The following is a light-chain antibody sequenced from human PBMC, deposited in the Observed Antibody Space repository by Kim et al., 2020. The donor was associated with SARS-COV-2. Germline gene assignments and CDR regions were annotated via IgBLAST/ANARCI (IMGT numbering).Light chain of an antibody. CDR1: QSVSYS. V-gene: IGKV1-39*01. J-gene: IGKJ2*01. Sequence: SASVGNRVTISCRAKQSVSYSLNWYQQQAGKAPKLLIYAVSSLQSGVPSRCSGSGSGTDFTLTISSLQPEDFAIYYCQQSHSFSYTFGQGTKLEIK. CDR3: QQSHSFSYT. CDR2: AVS.